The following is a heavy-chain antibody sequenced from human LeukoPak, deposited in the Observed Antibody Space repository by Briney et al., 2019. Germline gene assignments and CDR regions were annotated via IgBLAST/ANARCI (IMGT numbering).Heavy chain of an antibody. CDR3: ATIMRGHMVGYFDV. D-gene: IGHD3-16*01. CDR2: RYDYGRT. J-gene: IGHJ4*02. CDR1: VGSIRNHY. Sequence: SETLSLTCTVSVGSIRNHYWRWIRQPPAKGLDGIGYRYDYGRTKHNPSLNSRLTLSADTSRNQFSLGLSSVTSADTAMYFCATIMRGHMVGYFDVWGQGILVAVSS. V-gene: IGHV4-59*11.